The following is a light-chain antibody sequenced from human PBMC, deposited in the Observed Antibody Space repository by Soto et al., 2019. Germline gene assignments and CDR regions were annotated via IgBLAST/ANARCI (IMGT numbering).Light chain of an antibody. CDR2: AAS. Sequence: DIQLTQSPSSLSASVGYRVTITCRASQSITNYLNWYQQKPGKAPELLIYAASTLQRGVPSRFSGSGSGTEFAFTISSLPPEDFATYYCQQTYITPRTFGQGTKVEVK. J-gene: IGKJ1*01. CDR3: QQTYITPRT. V-gene: IGKV1-39*01. CDR1: QSITNY.